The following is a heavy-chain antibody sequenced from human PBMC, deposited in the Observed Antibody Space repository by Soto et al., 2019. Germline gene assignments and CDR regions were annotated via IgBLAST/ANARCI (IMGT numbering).Heavy chain of an antibody. CDR3: AIRSFPIGSGGYYYYGMHV. J-gene: IGHJ6*02. CDR2: INAGNGNT. Sequence: ASVKVSCKASGYTFTSYAMHWVRQAPGQRLEWMGWINAGNGNTKYSQKFQGRVTITRDTSASTAYMELSSLRSEDTAVYYCAIRSFPIGSGGYYYYGMHVWGQGTTVTVSS. D-gene: IGHD3-10*01. CDR1: GYTFTSYA. V-gene: IGHV1-3*01.